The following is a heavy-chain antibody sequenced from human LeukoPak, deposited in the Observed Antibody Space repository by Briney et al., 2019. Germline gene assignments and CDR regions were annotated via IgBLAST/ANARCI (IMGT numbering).Heavy chain of an antibody. CDR1: GYTFTSYG. J-gene: IGHJ4*02. D-gene: IGHD3-22*01. Sequence: ASVKVSCKASGYTFTSYGISWVRQDPGQGLEWMGWISAYNGNTNYAQKLQGRVTMTTDTSTSTAYMELRSLRSDDTAVYYCAREGRYYYDSSGYYLFDYWGQGTLVTVSS. CDR3: AREGRYYYDSSGYYLFDY. CDR2: ISAYNGNT. V-gene: IGHV1-18*01.